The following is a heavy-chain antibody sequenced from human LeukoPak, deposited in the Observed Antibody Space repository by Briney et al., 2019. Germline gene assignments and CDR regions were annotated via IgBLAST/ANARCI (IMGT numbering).Heavy chain of an antibody. D-gene: IGHD6-25*01. CDR2: ISDSGGST. CDR1: GFTFSNYA. J-gene: IGHJ4*02. V-gene: IGHV3-23*01. CDR3: AKDVPRSGWAFDY. Sequence: GGSLRLSCAASGFTFSNYAMSWVRQAPGKGLEWVSHISDSGGSTDYADSVKGRFTISRDNSKNTLYLQMNSLRVEDTAVYYCAKDVPRSGWAFDYWGQGTLVTVSS.